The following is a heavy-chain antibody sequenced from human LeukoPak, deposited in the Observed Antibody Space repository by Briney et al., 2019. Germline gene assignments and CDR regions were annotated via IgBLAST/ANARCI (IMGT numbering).Heavy chain of an antibody. V-gene: IGHV3-7*01. CDR1: GFTFSDYW. Sequence: PGGSLRLSCAASGFTFSDYWVDWVRQAPGKGLEWVANIKQDGSKKNYLESVKGRFTISRDNAKNSLYLQMNNLRAEDTAVYYCARNRGNQQFDYWGQGTLVTVSS. CDR2: IKQDGSKK. J-gene: IGHJ4*02. D-gene: IGHD1-14*01. CDR3: ARNRGNQQFDY.